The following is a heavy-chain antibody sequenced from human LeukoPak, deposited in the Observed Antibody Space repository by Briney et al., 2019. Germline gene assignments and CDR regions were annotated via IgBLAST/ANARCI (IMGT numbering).Heavy chain of an antibody. CDR1: GGAFRGYY. CDR2: INHSGST. Sequence: PSETLSRTRAVSGGAFRGYYWSWIRQPPGKGLDWSGEINHSGSTNYNPSFKKRVIISVNTSKNQFLLRMSSVTAADTAVYYCARVLEGSSGQHWYFDLWGRGTLVTVSS. CDR3: ARVLEGSSGQHWYFDL. D-gene: IGHD6-19*01. V-gene: IGHV4-34*01. J-gene: IGHJ2*01.